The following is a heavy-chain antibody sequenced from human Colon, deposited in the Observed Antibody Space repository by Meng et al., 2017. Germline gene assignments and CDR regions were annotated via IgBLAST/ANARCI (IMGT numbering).Heavy chain of an antibody. CDR2: IYWDDDK. J-gene: IGHJ4*02. V-gene: IGHV2-5*02. Sequence: QITLKATGPALVKPTQTVTITGTFSGFSLTTSGVSVAWIRQPPGEALEWLALIYWDDDKRYSPSLKNRLAITKDTSKNQVVLTMTNMDPMDTGTYYCAHSPQGYFDYWGPGTLVTVSS. CDR3: AHSPQGYFDY. CDR1: GFSLTTSGVS.